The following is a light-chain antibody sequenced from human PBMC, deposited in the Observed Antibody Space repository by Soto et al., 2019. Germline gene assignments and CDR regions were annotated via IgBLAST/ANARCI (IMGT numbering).Light chain of an antibody. Sequence: QSALTQPPSVSGAPGQRVTISCTGSSSNIGAGYDVHWYQQLPGTAPKLLIYGNSNRPSGVPDRFSGSKSGTPASLAISGLQAEDEADYYCQSYDSSLSAYVFGGGTQLTVL. CDR3: QSYDSSLSAYV. CDR2: GNS. CDR1: SSNIGAGYD. J-gene: IGLJ2*01. V-gene: IGLV1-40*01.